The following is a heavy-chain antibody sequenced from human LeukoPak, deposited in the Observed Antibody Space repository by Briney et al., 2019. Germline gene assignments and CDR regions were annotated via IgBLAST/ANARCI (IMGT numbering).Heavy chain of an antibody. CDR3: ARGSGSYYSGHTIDY. Sequence: SETLSLTCTVSGGSISSSSYYWGWIRQPPGKGLEWIGSIYHSGSTYYNPSLKSRVTISVDTSKNQFSLKLSSVTAADTAVYYCARGSGSYYSGHTIDYWGQGTLVTVSS. CDR1: GGSISSSSYY. CDR2: IYHSGST. J-gene: IGHJ4*02. D-gene: IGHD1-26*01. V-gene: IGHV4-39*07.